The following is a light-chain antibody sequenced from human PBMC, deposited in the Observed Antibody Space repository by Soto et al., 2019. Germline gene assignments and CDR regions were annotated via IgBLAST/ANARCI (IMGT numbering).Light chain of an antibody. Sequence: QLVLTQSPSASASLGASVKLTCTLSSGHSNYGLAWHQQQPEKGPRYLMKVYSCGSNTKGYGIPDRFSGSSSGADRYLSISSLQSEDEADYYCQSWGTGSAIVVFGGGTQLTVL. V-gene: IGLV4-69*01. CDR1: SGHSNYG. J-gene: IGLJ7*01. CDR2: VYSCGSN. CDR3: QSWGTGSAIVV.